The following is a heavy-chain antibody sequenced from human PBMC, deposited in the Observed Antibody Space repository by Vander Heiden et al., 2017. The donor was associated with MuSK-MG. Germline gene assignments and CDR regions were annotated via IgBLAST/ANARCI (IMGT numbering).Heavy chain of an antibody. CDR1: GFTFSSYE. J-gene: IGHJ6*03. CDR3: ARDAGDYYDCWSGYYPYYYYYMDV. D-gene: IGHD3-3*01. V-gene: IGHV3-48*03. Sequence: EVQLVESGGGLVQPGGSLRLSCAASGFTFSSYEMNWVRQAPGKGLEWVSYISSSGSTIYYADSVKGRFTISRDNAKNSLYLQMNSLRAEDTAVYYCARDAGDYYDCWSGYYPYYYYYMDVWGKGTTVTVSS. CDR2: ISSSGSTI.